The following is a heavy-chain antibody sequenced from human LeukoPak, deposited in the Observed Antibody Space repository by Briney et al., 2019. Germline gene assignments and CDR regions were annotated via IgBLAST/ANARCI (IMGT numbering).Heavy chain of an antibody. D-gene: IGHD3-22*01. CDR1: GFTFSSHD. V-gene: IGHV3-23*01. J-gene: IGHJ4*02. CDR2: ISGSGGST. CDR3: AKDARSTMIVVVTLDY. Sequence: PGGSLRLSCAASGFTFSSHDMHWVRQAPGKGLEWVSAISGSGGSTYYADSVKGRFTISRDNSKNTLYLQMNSLRAEDTAVYYCAKDARSTMIVVVTLDYWGQGTLVTVSS.